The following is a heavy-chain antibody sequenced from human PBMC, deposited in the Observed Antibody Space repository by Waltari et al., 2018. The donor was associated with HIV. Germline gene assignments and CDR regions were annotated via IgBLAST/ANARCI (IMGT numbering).Heavy chain of an antibody. D-gene: IGHD6-13*01. Sequence: QVQLVESGGGVVQPGGSLRLSCAASGFTFSSYGMHWVRQAPGKGLEWVAFIRYDGSNKYYADSVKGRFTISRDNSKNTLYLQMNSLRAEDTAVYYCAKATQGSSWYYFDYWGQGTLVTVSS. V-gene: IGHV3-30*02. CDR2: IRYDGSNK. J-gene: IGHJ4*02. CDR1: GFTFSSYG. CDR3: AKATQGSSWYYFDY.